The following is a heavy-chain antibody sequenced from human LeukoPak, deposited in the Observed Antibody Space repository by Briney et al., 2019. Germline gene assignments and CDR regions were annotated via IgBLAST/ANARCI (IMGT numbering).Heavy chain of an antibody. CDR3: ANLDGRGNIP. J-gene: IGHJ5*02. V-gene: IGHV3-66*01. Sequence: GSLGLSFAASGFPVNSNYMSWVRPAPGKGLEWVSVIYNDGTTYYADSVKGRFTISRDNSKNTVYLQMNSLRAEDTAVYYCANLDGRGNIPWGQGTLVTVSS. CDR1: GFPVNSNY. CDR2: IYNDGTT. D-gene: IGHD3/OR15-3a*01.